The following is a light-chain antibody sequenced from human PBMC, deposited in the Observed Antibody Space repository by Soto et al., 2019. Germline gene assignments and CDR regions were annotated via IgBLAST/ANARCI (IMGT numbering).Light chain of an antibody. CDR1: QSVSSS. CDR3: QQHNNWPLIT. Sequence: EIVMTQSPAILSLSPGERATLSCRASQSVSSSLAWYQQKPGQAPRLLIYGASTRAIGVPARFSGSGSGTEFTLTISSLQSEDFAVYYCQQHNNWPLITFGQGTRLDIK. V-gene: IGKV3-15*01. CDR2: GAS. J-gene: IGKJ5*01.